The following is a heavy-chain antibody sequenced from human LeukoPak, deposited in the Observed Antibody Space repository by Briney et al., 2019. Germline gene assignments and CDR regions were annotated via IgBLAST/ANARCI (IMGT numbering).Heavy chain of an antibody. CDR1: GGSISSYY. D-gene: IGHD5-12*01. Sequence: SGTLSLTCSVSGGSISSYYWSWIRQPPGKGLEWMGYLFYSGNTNSNPSLKSRVTILADTSKNQFSLRLNSVTAADTAVYFCGRVRTGNTGSPEYFEDWGQGTLVTVSS. J-gene: IGHJ1*01. CDR3: GRVRTGNTGSPEYFED. CDR2: LFYSGNT. V-gene: IGHV4-59*01.